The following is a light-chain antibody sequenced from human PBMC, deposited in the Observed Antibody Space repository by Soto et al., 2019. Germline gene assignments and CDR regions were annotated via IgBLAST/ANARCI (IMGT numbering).Light chain of an antibody. CDR2: GAS. CDR1: QSISSAY. V-gene: IGKV3-20*01. CDR3: QQYGTSPPVD. J-gene: IGKJ2*01. Sequence: EIVLTQSPGTLSLSPGDRATLSCRASQSISSAYLAWYQQKPGQAPRLLVFGASKRVPGIPDRFSGSGSGTDFTLTINRLGPEHSAVYYCQQYGTSPPVDFGQGTKLKIK.